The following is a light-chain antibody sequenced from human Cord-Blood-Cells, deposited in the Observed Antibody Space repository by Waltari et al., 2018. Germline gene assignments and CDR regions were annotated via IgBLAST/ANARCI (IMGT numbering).Light chain of an antibody. Sequence: EIVLTQSPATLSLSPGERDTLSCRASQSVSSYLAWYQQKPGQAPRLLIYDASNRATGIPARFSGSGSGTDFTLTISSLEPEDFAVYYCQQRSNWWTFGQGTKVEI. V-gene: IGKV3-11*01. CDR1: QSVSSY. CDR3: QQRSNWWT. CDR2: DAS. J-gene: IGKJ1*01.